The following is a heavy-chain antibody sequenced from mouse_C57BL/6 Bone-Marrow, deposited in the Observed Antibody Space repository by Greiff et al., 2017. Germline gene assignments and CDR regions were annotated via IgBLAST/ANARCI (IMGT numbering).Heavy chain of an antibody. CDR3: SRRGDYYAYFDD. CDR2: ISSGGSYT. Sequence: EVQRVESGGDLVKPGGSLKLSCAASGFTFSSYGMSWVRQTPDKRLEWVATISSGGSYTYYPDSVKGRFTISRDNAKNTLYLQMSSLKSEDTAMYYCSRRGDYYAYFDDWGQGTTLTVAS. J-gene: IGHJ2*01. CDR1: GFTFSSYG. V-gene: IGHV5-6*01. D-gene: IGHD1-1*01.